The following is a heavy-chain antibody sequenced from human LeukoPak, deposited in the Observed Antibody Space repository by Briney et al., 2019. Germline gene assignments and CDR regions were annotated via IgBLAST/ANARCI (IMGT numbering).Heavy chain of an antibody. J-gene: IGHJ3*02. D-gene: IGHD2-21*02. CDR3: AGAYCGGDCYSGRAFDI. CDR1: GGSISSHF. Sequence: PSETLSLTRTVSGGSISSHFWSWIRQPPGKGLEWIGYIFYSGTTKYNPSLRSRVTISADTSKNQFSLKLSSVTAADTAVYYCAGAYCGGDCYSGRAFDIWGQGTMVTVSS. V-gene: IGHV4-59*11. CDR2: IFYSGTT.